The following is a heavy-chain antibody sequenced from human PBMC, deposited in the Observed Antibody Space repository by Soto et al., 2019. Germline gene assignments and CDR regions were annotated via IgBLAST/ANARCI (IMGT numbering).Heavy chain of an antibody. CDR3: ATLNSFGSDY. Sequence: PGGSLTLSCAASGFIFSNFWMHWVRQAPGKGLVWVSRIYSDGSGAMYADSVKSRLTISRDNAKSTLYLQMNSLRAEDTAVYYCATLNSFGSDYWGRGTLVTVSS. J-gene: IGHJ4*02. CDR2: IYSDGSGA. CDR1: GFIFSNFW. D-gene: IGHD5-18*01. V-gene: IGHV3-74*03.